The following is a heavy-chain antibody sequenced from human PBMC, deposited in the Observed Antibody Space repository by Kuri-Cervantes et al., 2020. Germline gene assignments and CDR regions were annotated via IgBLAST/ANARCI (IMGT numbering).Heavy chain of an antibody. D-gene: IGHD3-22*01. CDR3: AKVERITMIVVVITKGGFDY. J-gene: IGHJ4*02. CDR2: ISSSSSYI. V-gene: IGHV3-21*04. CDR1: GFTFSSYS. Sequence: ETLSLTCAASGFTFSSYSMNWVRQAPGKGLEWVSSISSSSSYIYYADSVKGRFTISRDNSKNTLYLQMNSLRAEDTAVYYCAKVERITMIVVVITKGGFDYWGQGTLVTVSS.